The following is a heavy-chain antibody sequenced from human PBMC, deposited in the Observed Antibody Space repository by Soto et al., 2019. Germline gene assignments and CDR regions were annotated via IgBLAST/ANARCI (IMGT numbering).Heavy chain of an antibody. J-gene: IGHJ4*02. Sequence: QVHLVQSGAEVNKPRASVKVCCKASGYPFTSYGITWVRQAPGQGLEWMGWISAHNGNTDYAQKLQGRVIVTRDTSTSTAYMELRSLISDDTAVYYCARGRYGDYWGQGALVTVSS. CDR1: GYPFTSYG. CDR3: ARGRYGDY. CDR2: ISAHNGNT. V-gene: IGHV1-18*01. D-gene: IGHD1-1*01.